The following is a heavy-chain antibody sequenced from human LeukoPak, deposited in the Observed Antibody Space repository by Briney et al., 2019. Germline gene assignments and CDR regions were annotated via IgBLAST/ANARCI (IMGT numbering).Heavy chain of an antibody. J-gene: IGHJ4*02. CDR2: IYYSGST. D-gene: IGHD5-18*01. CDR3: ARRSVDTAMGVGY. CDR1: GGSISSSSYY. V-gene: IGHV4-39*07. Sequence: SETLSLTCTLSGGSISSSSYYWGWIRQPPGKGLEWIGSIYYSGSTYYNPSLKSRVTISVDTSKNQSSLKLSTVTAADTAVYYCARRSVDTAMGVGYWGQGNLVTVSS.